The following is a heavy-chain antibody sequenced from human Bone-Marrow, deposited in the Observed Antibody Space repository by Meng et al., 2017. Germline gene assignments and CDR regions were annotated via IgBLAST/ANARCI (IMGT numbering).Heavy chain of an antibody. J-gene: IGHJ6*02. CDR3: ARKSDLEFYYYYYGMDV. CDR2: IWYDGSNK. CDR1: GFTFSSHG. D-gene: IGHD2-21*02. Sequence: GESLKISCAASGFTFSSHGMHWVRQAPGKGLEWVAVIWYDGSNKYYADSVKGRFTISRDNSKNTLYLQMNSLRAEDTAVYYCARKSDLEFYYYYYGMDVWGQGTTVTVSS. V-gene: IGHV3-33*01.